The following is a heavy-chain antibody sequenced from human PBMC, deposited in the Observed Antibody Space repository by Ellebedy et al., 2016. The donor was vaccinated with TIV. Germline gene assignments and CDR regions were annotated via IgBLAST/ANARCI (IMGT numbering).Heavy chain of an antibody. J-gene: IGHJ4*02. CDR1: GDSFTTYW. Sequence: GESLKISCKGFGDSFTTYWIGWVRQMPGKGLGWMGVIYPADSNTRYSPSFQGQVTFSADKSISTAYLRWSSLKASDTAMYYCARRTNGWHFDYWGQGTLVTVSS. D-gene: IGHD6-19*01. CDR2: IYPADSNT. CDR3: ARRTNGWHFDY. V-gene: IGHV5-51*01.